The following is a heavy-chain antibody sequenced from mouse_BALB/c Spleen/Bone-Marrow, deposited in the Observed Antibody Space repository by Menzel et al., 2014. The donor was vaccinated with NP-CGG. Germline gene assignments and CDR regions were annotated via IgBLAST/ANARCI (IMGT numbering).Heavy chain of an antibody. J-gene: IGHJ2*01. Sequence: VPLQQSGAELVSPGTPVKLSCKASGYTFTSYWMNWVKQRPGRGLEWIGRIDPSDSETHYNQKFKDKATLTVDKSSSTAYIQLSSLTAEDSAAYYWARWGAYFDYWGQGTTLTVSS. CDR3: ARWGAYFDY. CDR1: GYTFTSYW. V-gene: IGHV1-61*01. CDR2: IDPSDSET.